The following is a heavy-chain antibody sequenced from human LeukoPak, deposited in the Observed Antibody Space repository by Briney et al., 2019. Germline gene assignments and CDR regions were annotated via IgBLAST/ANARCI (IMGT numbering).Heavy chain of an antibody. V-gene: IGHV3-53*01. CDR1: GFTVSSNY. Sequence: GGSLRLSCVASGFTVSSNYMSWVRQAPGKGLEWVSVIYSGGSTYYADSVKGRFTISRDNSKNTLYLQMNSLRAEDTAVYYCARVVYPAVIRYWGQGTLVTVSS. J-gene: IGHJ4*02. CDR2: IYSGGST. D-gene: IGHD1-14*01. CDR3: ARVVYPAVIRY.